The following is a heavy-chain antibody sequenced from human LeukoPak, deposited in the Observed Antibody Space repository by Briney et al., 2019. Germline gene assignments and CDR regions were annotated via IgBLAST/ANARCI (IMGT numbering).Heavy chain of an antibody. Sequence: GGSLRLSCAASEFSVGSNYMTWVRQAPGKGLEWVSLIYSGGSTYYADSVKGRFTISRDNSKNTLYLQMNSLRAEDTAVYYCARDSRDLVVPAEGGAFDIWGQGTMVTVSS. CDR2: IYSGGST. D-gene: IGHD2-2*01. J-gene: IGHJ3*02. CDR3: ARDSRDLVVPAEGGAFDI. CDR1: EFSVGSNY. V-gene: IGHV3-66*01.